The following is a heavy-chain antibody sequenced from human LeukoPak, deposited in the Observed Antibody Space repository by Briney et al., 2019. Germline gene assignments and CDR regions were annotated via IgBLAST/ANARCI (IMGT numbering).Heavy chain of an antibody. D-gene: IGHD2-8*01. Sequence: SETLSLTCTVSGGSISSSAYYWSWIRQQPGKGVEWIGYIYHIGNTHYNPSLGSRLAISVDTSKNQFSLKLSSVTAADTAVYYCAREMVGRFFDSWGQGTLVTVSS. CDR3: AREMVGRFFDS. V-gene: IGHV4-31*03. CDR2: IYHIGNT. CDR1: GGSISSSAYY. J-gene: IGHJ4*02.